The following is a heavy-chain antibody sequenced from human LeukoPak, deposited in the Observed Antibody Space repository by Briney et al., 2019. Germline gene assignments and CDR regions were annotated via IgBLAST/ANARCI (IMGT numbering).Heavy chain of an antibody. Sequence: SETLSLTCTVSGGSISSYYWSWIRQPPGKGLEWIGEIYYSGSTNYNPSLKSRVTILVDKSKNQFSLKLNSVTAADTAVYYCAKRPVAPYYFDYWGQGALVTVSS. V-gene: IGHV4-59*12. CDR1: GGSISSYY. CDR2: IYYSGST. D-gene: IGHD6-19*01. CDR3: AKRPVAPYYFDY. J-gene: IGHJ4*02.